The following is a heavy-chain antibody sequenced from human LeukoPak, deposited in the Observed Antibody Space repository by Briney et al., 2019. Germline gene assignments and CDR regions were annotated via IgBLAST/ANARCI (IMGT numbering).Heavy chain of an antibody. CDR2: INPSGGST. V-gene: IGHV1-46*01. CDR1: GYTFTSYY. D-gene: IGHD4-23*01. CDR3: AREGVWPTTVVTPVTQVSPSLDY. J-gene: IGHJ4*02. Sequence: GASVKVSCKASGYTFTSYYMHWVRRAPGQGLEWMGIINPSGGSTSYAQKFQGRVTMTRDMSTSTVYMELSSLRSEDTAVYYCAREGVWPTTVVTPVTQVSPSLDYWGQGTLVTVSS.